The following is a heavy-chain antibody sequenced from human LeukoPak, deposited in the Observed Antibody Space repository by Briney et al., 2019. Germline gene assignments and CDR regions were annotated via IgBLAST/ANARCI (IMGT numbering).Heavy chain of an antibody. V-gene: IGHV4-39*01. CDR2: IYYSRST. J-gene: IGHJ4*02. CDR3: AGHIPTEVKWLQSYFDY. D-gene: IGHD5-24*01. CDR1: GDSISSSTYY. Sequence: SETLSHTCTVSGDSISSSTYYWGWIRQPPGKGLEWIGSIYYSRSTYYNPSLKSRVTISVDTSKNQFSLKLNSVTAADTAVYYCAGHIPTEVKWLQSYFDYWGQGTLVTVSS.